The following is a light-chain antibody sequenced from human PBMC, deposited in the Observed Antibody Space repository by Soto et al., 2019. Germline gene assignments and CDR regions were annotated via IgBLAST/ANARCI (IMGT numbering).Light chain of an antibody. V-gene: IGKV3-11*01. J-gene: IGKJ5*01. Sequence: EIVLTQSPCTLSLSPGERATLSCRSSQSVSNNYLGWYQQKPGQAPRLLIYADSNRATGIPARFSGSGSGTDFTLTISSLEPEDFSVYYCQQRYNWPITFGQGTRLEIK. CDR2: ADS. CDR3: QQRYNWPIT. CDR1: QSVSNNY.